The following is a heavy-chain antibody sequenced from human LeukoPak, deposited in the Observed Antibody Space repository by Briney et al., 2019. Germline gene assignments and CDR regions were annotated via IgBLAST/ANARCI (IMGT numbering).Heavy chain of an antibody. CDR3: AGGRAGDFDY. J-gene: IGHJ4*02. CDR1: GGSFSGYY. CDR2: INHSGST. V-gene: IGHV4-34*01. Sequence: PSETLSLTCAVYGGSFSGYYWSWIRQPPGKGLEWIGEINHSGSTNYNPSLKSRVTISVDTSKNQFSLKLSSVTAADTAVYYCAGGRAGDFDYWGQGTLVTVSS. D-gene: IGHD7-27*01.